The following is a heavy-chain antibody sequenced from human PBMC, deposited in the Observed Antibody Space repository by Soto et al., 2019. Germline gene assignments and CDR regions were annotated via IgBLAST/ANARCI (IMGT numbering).Heavy chain of an antibody. V-gene: IGHV3-11*01. CDR3: ARHPSLFESGWYFGY. Sequence: GGSLRLSCAASGFTFSDYYMSWIRQAPGKGLEWVSYISSSGSTIYYADSVKGRFTISRDNAKNSLYLQMNSLRAEDTAIYYCARHPSLFESGWYFGYWGQGTLVTVSS. CDR2: ISSSGSTI. D-gene: IGHD6-19*01. J-gene: IGHJ4*02. CDR1: GFTFSDYY.